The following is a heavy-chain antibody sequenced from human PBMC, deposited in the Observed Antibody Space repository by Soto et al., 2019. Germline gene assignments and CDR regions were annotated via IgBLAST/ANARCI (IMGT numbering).Heavy chain of an antibody. CDR1: GGSISSYY. Sequence: PSETLSLTCTVSGGSISSYYWSWIRQPPGKGPEWIGYIYYSGSTNYNPSLKSRVTISVDTSKNQFSLKLSSVTAADTAVYYCARILITGTTWAFDIWGQGTMVTVSS. V-gene: IGHV4-59*01. CDR3: ARILITGTTWAFDI. D-gene: IGHD1-20*01. J-gene: IGHJ3*02. CDR2: IYYSGST.